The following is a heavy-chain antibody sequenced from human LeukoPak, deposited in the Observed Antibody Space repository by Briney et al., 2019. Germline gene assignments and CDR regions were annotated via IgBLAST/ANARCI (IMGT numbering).Heavy chain of an antibody. J-gene: IGHJ6*03. V-gene: IGHV4-59*01. CDR2: IYYSGST. D-gene: IGHD3-22*01. CDR3: ARDHYDSSGYLHYFYYMDV. CDR1: GGSISSYY. Sequence: PSETLSLTCTVSGGSISSYYWSWIRQPPGKGLEWIGYIYYSGSTSYNPSLKSRVTISVDTSKNRFSLKLSSVTAADTAVYYCARDHYDSSGYLHYFYYMDVWGKGTTVTVSS.